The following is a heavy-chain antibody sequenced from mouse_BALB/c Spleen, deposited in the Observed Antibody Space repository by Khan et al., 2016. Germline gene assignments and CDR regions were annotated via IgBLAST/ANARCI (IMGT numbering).Heavy chain of an antibody. D-gene: IGHD2-5*01. CDR2: IHPGSGGT. CDR1: GYTFADYE. Sequence: QVQLKQSGAELVRPGASVKLSCKALGYTFADYEMHWVKQTPVHGLEWIGVIHPGSGGTAYNQKFEGKATLTADKSSSTAYMELSSRTAEDSAVYYCATLVTHWGQGTLVTVSA. J-gene: IGHJ3*01. CDR3: ATLVTH. V-gene: IGHV1-15*01.